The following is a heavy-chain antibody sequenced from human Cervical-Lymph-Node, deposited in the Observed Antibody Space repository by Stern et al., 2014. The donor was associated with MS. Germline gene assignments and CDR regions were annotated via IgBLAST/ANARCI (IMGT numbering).Heavy chain of an antibody. CDR3: ARVRNWDSYSWLDS. V-gene: IGHV1-8*02. J-gene: IGHJ5*01. D-gene: IGHD1-7*01. CDR2: MNPNSGKA. CDR1: GYSFTSYD. Sequence: QVQLVESGAEVKKPGASVEVSCKASGYSFTSYDISWVRQAPGQGLEWMGWMNPNSGKAGYVQKFQGRVTMASNTSVDTAYLELSSLRSDDTAVYYCARVRNWDSYSWLDSWGQGTLVTGAS.